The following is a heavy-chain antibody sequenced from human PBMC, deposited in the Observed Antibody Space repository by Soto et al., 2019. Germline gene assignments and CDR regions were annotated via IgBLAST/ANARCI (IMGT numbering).Heavy chain of an antibody. D-gene: IGHD3-10*01. Sequence: QVQLVESGGGVVQPGGSLRLTCAASGFTFSEYGIHWVRQAPGKGLEWVAITSYDGRHTSYVDSVKGRFTISIDNSGNTAFLEMNRLRVEDTAVYYCAKTRNSVINYNYYDNMDVWGQGTTVTVSS. V-gene: IGHV3-30*18. CDR1: GFTFSEYG. CDR3: AKTRNSVINYNYYDNMDV. J-gene: IGHJ6*02. CDR2: TSYDGRHT.